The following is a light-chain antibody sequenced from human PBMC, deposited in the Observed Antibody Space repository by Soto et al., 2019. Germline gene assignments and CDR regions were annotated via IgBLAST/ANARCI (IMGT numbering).Light chain of an antibody. J-gene: IGLJ1*01. CDR2: ANI. Sequence: QSVLTQSPSVSGAPGQRVTISCTGSSSNIGAGYDVHWYQQLPGTAPKLLIFANINRPSGVPDRFSGSKSGTSASLVITGLRAEDEADYYCQSYDSSLSGYVFGTGTKLTVL. CDR3: QSYDSSLSGYV. V-gene: IGLV1-40*01. CDR1: SSNIGAGYD.